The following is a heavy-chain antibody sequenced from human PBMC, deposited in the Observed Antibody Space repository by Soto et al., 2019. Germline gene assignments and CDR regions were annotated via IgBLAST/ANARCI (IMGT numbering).Heavy chain of an antibody. CDR1: GGSISSGGYY. J-gene: IGHJ4*02. Sequence: QVQLQESGPGLVKPSQTLSLTCTVSGGSISSGGYYWSWIRQHPGKGLEWIGYIYYSGSTYYNPSLKSRVTVSVYTSKNQFSLKLCSVTAADAAFSYCASCRPSCPTSGDYWGQGTLDTVSS. CDR2: IYYSGST. D-gene: IGHD6-6*01. V-gene: IGHV4-31*03. CDR3: ASCRPSCPTSGDY.